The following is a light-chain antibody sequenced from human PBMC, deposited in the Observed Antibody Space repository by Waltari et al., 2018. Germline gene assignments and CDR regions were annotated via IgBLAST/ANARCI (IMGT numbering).Light chain of an antibody. J-gene: IGLJ2*01. CDR2: DVS. CDR3: SSYISSDTLEL. CDR1: SSDVGGYNY. V-gene: IGLV2-14*03. Sequence: QSALTQPASVSGSPGQSITISCTGTSSDVGGYNYVSWYQQHPGKAPKLMIFDVSYRPSGISNRFSGSKSGNTASLTISGLQAEDEAGYYCSSYISSDTLELFGGGTSLTVL.